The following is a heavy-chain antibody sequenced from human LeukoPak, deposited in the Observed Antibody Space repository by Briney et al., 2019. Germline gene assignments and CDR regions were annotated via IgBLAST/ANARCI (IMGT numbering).Heavy chain of an antibody. V-gene: IGHV4-39*01. Sequence: SQTLSLTCTVSGGSISSSSYYWGWIRQPPGKGLEWIGSIYYSGSTYYNPSLKSRVTISVDTSKNQFSLKLSSVTAADTAVYYCATLWSSSRKGFDYWGQGTLVTVSS. CDR3: ATLWSSSRKGFDY. CDR1: GGSISSSSYY. J-gene: IGHJ4*02. CDR2: IYYSGST. D-gene: IGHD6-13*01.